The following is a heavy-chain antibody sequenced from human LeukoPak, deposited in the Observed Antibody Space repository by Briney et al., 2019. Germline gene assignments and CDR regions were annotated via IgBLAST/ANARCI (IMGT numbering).Heavy chain of an antibody. J-gene: IGHJ5*02. CDR2: IRYDGSNK. Sequence: GGSLRLSCAASGFTLSSYGMHWVRQAPGKGLEWVAFIRYDGSNKYYADSVKGRFTISRDNSKNTLYLQMNSLRAEDTAVYYCAKDQGSSWYRRWFDPWGQGTLVTVSS. CDR1: GFTLSSYG. V-gene: IGHV3-30*02. D-gene: IGHD6-13*01. CDR3: AKDQGSSWYRRWFDP.